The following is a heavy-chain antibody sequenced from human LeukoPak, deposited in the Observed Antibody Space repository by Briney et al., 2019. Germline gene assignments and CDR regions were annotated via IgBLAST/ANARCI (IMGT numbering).Heavy chain of an antibody. CDR3: ARLAPDYADYWFDH. V-gene: IGHV5-51*01. D-gene: IGHD4-17*01. J-gene: IGHJ5*02. CDR2: IYPTDSIT. Sequence: GESLKISCKTSGYDFSSKWIGWVRQMPGKGLEWMGIIYPTDSITKYSPSFQGHVTMSVDTSVNTAYLQWTSLKASDTAIYYCARLAPDYADYWFDHWGQGTLVTVSS. CDR1: GYDFSSKW.